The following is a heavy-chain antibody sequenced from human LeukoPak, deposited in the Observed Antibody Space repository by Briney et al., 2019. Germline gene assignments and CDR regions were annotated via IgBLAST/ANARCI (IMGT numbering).Heavy chain of an antibody. Sequence: GASVKVSCKASGYTFPCYFMHWVRQAPGQGLEWMGIINPTGGSTTYAQKFQGRVTMTRDTSTSTVYMELSSLSSDDTAVYYCARTAARRFDYWGQGTLVTVSS. D-gene: IGHD6-6*01. J-gene: IGHJ4*02. CDR3: ARTAARRFDY. CDR2: INPTGGST. V-gene: IGHV1-46*01. CDR1: GYTFPCYF.